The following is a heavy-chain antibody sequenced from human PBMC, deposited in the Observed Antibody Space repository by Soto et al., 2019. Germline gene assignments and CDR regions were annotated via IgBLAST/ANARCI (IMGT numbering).Heavy chain of an antibody. J-gene: IGHJ4*02. CDR3: ARVGPTVDAVTSPFDC. D-gene: IGHD4-17*01. CDR2: IIPIFGTA. V-gene: IGHV1-69*13. Sequence: SVKVSCKASGGTFSSYAISWVRQAPGQGLEWMGGIIPIFGTANYAQKFQGRVTITADESTSTAYMELSSLRSEDTAVYYCARVGPTVDAVTSPFDCWGQGTLVTVS. CDR1: GGTFSSYA.